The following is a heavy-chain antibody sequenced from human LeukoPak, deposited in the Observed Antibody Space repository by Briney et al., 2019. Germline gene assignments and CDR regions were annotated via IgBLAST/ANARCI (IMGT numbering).Heavy chain of an antibody. CDR2: VYYSGST. Sequence: PSETLSLTCTVSGGSISSYYWSWIRQPPGEGLEWIGYVYYSGSTNYNPSLKSRVTISVDTSKNQSSLKLSSVTAADTAVYYCARLYSGYDLYYYYYSGMDVWGKGTTVTVSS. CDR3: ARLYSGYDLYYYYYSGMDV. D-gene: IGHD5-12*01. CDR1: GGSISSYY. V-gene: IGHV4-59*01. J-gene: IGHJ6*04.